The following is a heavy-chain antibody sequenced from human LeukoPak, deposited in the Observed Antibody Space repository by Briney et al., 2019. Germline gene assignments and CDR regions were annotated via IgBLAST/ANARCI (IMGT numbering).Heavy chain of an antibody. CDR2: INPDTGGT. CDR3: ARERISAVGVYFYYGMDV. V-gene: IGHV1-2*02. CDR1: GYTFTAYY. D-gene: IGHD6-13*01. J-gene: IGHJ6*02. Sequence: EASVKVSCKASGYTFTAYYMHWVRDGPGQGLEWMGWINPDTGGTNYAQKFQGRVTMTRGTSTSTAYMELSSLISDDTAVYFCARERISAVGVYFYYGMDVWGQGTTVTVSS.